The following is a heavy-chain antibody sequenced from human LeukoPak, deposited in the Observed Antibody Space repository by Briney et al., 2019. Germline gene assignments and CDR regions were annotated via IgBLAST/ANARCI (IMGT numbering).Heavy chain of an antibody. CDR3: AKDSGALVTS. D-gene: IGHD4-11*01. CDR2: ISYDGSNK. Sequence: PGGSLRLSCAASGFTFSSYGMPWVRQAPGKGLEWVAVISYDGSNKYYADSVKGRFTISRDNSKNTLYLQMNSLRAEDTAVYYCAKDSGALVTSWGQGTLVTVSS. CDR1: GFTFSSYG. J-gene: IGHJ5*02. V-gene: IGHV3-30*18.